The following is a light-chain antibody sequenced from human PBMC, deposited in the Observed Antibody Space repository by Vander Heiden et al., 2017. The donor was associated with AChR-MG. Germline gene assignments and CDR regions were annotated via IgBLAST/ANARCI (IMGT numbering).Light chain of an antibody. Sequence: EIVLTQSPVTLSLSPGERATLSCRASQRISSYLAWYQQKPGQAPRLLIYEASNRATGIPARFSGSGSGTDFTLTISSLEPEDFAVYYCQQRSSWPLTFGGGTKVEIK. J-gene: IGKJ4*01. CDR3: QQRSSWPLT. V-gene: IGKV3-11*01. CDR2: EAS. CDR1: QRISSY.